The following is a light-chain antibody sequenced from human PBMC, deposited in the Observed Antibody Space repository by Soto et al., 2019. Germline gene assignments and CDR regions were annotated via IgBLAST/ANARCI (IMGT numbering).Light chain of an antibody. Sequence: DIQMTQSPSTLSASVGDRVTITCRASQSLSSWLAWYQQKPGKAPKSLIYKASSLESGVPSRFSGSGSGTEFTLTISSLQPDDFATYYGQQYLSYPSTFGQGTRLEIK. J-gene: IGKJ5*01. CDR3: QQYLSYPST. CDR2: KAS. CDR1: QSLSSW. V-gene: IGKV1-5*03.